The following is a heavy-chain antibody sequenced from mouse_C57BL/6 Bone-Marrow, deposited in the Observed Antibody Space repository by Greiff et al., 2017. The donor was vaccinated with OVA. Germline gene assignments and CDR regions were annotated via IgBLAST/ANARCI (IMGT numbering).Heavy chain of an antibody. Sequence: QVQLQQSGAELVKPGASVKLSCKASGYTFTSYWMHWVKQRPGQGLEWIGMIHPNSGSTNYNEKFKSKATLTVDKSSSTAYMQLSSLTSEDAAVYYCARMDDGYYEAWFADWGQGTLVTVAA. D-gene: IGHD2-3*01. V-gene: IGHV1-64*01. CDR2: IHPNSGST. CDR1: GYTFTSYW. CDR3: ARMDDGYYEAWFAD. J-gene: IGHJ3*01.